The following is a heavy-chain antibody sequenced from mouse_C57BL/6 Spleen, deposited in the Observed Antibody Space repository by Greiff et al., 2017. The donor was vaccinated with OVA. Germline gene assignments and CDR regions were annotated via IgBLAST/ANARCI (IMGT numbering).Heavy chain of an antibody. Sequence: VKLMESGPELVKPGASVKISCKASGYTFTDYYINWVKQRPGQGLEWIGWIFPGSGSTYYNEKFKGKATLTVDKSSSTAYMLLSSLTSEDSAVYFCARGELYDGYDPSYFDYWGQGTTLTVSS. V-gene: IGHV1-75*01. D-gene: IGHD2-3*01. J-gene: IGHJ2*01. CDR2: IFPGSGST. CDR1: GYTFTDYY. CDR3: ARGELYDGYDPSYFDY.